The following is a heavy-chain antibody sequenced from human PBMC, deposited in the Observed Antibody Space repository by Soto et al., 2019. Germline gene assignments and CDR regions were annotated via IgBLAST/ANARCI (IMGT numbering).Heavy chain of an antibody. CDR3: ARGVSPYDFWSETDY. D-gene: IGHD3-3*01. CDR2: INPSGGST. J-gene: IGHJ4*02. V-gene: IGHV1-46*01. CDR1: GYTFTSYY. Sequence: ASVKVSCKASGYTFTSYYMHWVRQAPGQGLEWMGIINPSGGSTSYAQKFQGRVTITADKSTSTAYMELSSLRSEDTAVYYCARGVSPYDFWSETDYWGQGTLVTVSS.